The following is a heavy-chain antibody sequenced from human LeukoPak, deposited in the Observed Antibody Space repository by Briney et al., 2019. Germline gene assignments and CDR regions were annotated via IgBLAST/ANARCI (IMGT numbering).Heavy chain of an antibody. CDR1: GFSFSNYT. Sequence: PGGSLRLSCAASGFSFSNYTMNWVRQAPGKGLEWVSLISSSSVYISYEDSVKGRFTISRDNSKNTLYLQMNSLGAEDTAVYYCAKDHRGSYLDYWGQGTLVTVSS. CDR3: AKDHRGSYLDY. V-gene: IGHV3-21*01. D-gene: IGHD1-26*01. J-gene: IGHJ4*02. CDR2: ISSSSVYI.